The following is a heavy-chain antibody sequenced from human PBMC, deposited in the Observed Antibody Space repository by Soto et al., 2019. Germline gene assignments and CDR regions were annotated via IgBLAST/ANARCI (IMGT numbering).Heavy chain of an antibody. CDR3: AGAGRIHPWLLDSYYFDF. CDR1: GGSFRNYY. Sequence: SETLSLTCGVYGGSFRNYYWIWVRQPPGKGLEWIGEVNHSGEATYNPSLESRLTISEDTSRNQFSLRLSSVTVADTAVYFCAGAGRIHPWLLDSYYFDFWGQGTLVTVSS. CDR2: VNHSGEA. V-gene: IGHV4-34*01. J-gene: IGHJ4*02. D-gene: IGHD5-18*01.